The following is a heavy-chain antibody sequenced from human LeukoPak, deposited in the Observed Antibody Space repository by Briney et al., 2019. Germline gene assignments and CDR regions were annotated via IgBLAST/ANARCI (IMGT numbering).Heavy chain of an antibody. D-gene: IGHD2-2*02. V-gene: IGHV4-31*03. J-gene: IGHJ6*02. CDR1: GGASSSGGYD. Sequence: SETLSLTCTVSGGASSSGGYDWSWGRQRQGKGVGGIGYMYYSGSAYDNPSIKSRVTISVDTSKNQFSLKLSSVTAAATAVYYCAREARYCSSTSCYTYYYYGMDVWGQGTTVTVSS. CDR2: MYYSGSA. CDR3: AREARYCSSTSCYTYYYYGMDV.